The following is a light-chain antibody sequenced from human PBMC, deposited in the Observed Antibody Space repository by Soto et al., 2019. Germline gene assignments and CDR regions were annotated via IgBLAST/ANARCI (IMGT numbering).Light chain of an antibody. J-gene: IGLJ2*01. Sequence: QSVLTQPPSVSGAPGQRVTISCTGSSSNIGAGYDVHWYQQLPGTAPKLLIYGNSNRPSGVPDRFSGSKSGNTASLTISGLQAEDEADYYCSSYTSSSTLVVFGGGTKVTVL. CDR3: SSYTSSSTLVV. V-gene: IGLV1-40*01. CDR2: GNS. CDR1: SSNIGAGYD.